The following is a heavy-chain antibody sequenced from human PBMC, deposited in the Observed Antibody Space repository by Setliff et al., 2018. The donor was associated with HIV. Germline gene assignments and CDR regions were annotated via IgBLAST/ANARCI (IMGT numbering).Heavy chain of an antibody. V-gene: IGHV4-39*07. CDR3: TVYNTGSSKDHY. J-gene: IGHJ4*02. CDR1: GGSTSSSSYY. D-gene: IGHD2-8*02. CDR2: IYYSGST. Sequence: ETLSLTCTVSGGSTSSSSYYWGWIRQPPGKGLEWIGSIYYSGSTYYNPSLKSRVTISVDTSKNQFSLKLNSVTAADTAVYYCTVYNTGSSKDHYWGQGTPVTVSS.